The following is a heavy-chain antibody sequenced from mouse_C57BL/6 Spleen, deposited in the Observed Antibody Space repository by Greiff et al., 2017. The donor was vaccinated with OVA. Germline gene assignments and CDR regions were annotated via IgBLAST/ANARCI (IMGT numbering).Heavy chain of an antibody. V-gene: IGHV5-16*01. CDR2: INYDGSST. Sequence: DVQLVESEGGLVQPGSSMKLSCTASGFTFSDYYMAWVRQVPEKGLEWVANINYDGSSTYYLDSLKSRFIISRDNAKNILYLQMSSLKSEDTATYYCARDKGLRGYFDYWGQGTTLTVSS. CDR3: ARDKGLRGYFDY. D-gene: IGHD1-1*01. J-gene: IGHJ2*01. CDR1: GFTFSDYY.